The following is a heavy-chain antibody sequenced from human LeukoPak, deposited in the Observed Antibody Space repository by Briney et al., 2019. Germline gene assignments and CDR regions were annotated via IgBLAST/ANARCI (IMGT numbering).Heavy chain of an antibody. D-gene: IGHD5-12*01. Sequence: GGSLRLSCAASGFTFNDYAMHWVRQAPGKGLEWVSGISWNSGSIGYADSVKGRFTISRDNAKNSLYLQMNSLRAEDTALYYCAKDTLARSYGMDVWGQGTTVTVSS. CDR3: AKDTLARSYGMDV. J-gene: IGHJ6*02. V-gene: IGHV3-9*01. CDR2: ISWNSGSI. CDR1: GFTFNDYA.